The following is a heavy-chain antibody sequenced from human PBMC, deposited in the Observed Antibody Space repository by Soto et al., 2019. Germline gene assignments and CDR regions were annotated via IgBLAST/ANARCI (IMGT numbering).Heavy chain of an antibody. Sequence: PSETLSLTCTVSGGSISSYYWSWIRQPPGKGLEWIGYIYYSGSTNYNPSLKSRVTISVDTSKNQFSLKLSSVTAADTAVYYCARAYSGSYPYDYYFDYWGQGTLVTVSS. CDR3: ARAYSGSYPYDYYFDY. CDR1: GGSISSYY. D-gene: IGHD1-26*01. V-gene: IGHV4-59*01. CDR2: IYYSGST. J-gene: IGHJ4*02.